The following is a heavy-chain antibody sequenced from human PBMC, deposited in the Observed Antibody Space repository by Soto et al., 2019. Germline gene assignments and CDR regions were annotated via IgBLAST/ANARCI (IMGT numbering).Heavy chain of an antibody. CDR2: IIPIFGTA. D-gene: IGHD3-10*01. V-gene: IGHV1-69*01. J-gene: IGHJ4*02. CDR3: SYSNLVRGVTIPTGWYFDY. CDR1: GGTFSSYA. Sequence: QVQLVQSGAEVKKPGSSVKVSCKASGGTFSSYAIIWVRQAPGQGLEWMGGIIPIFGTANYAQKFQGRVTITADESSITADMELSSLRSEDTAEYYSSYSNLVRGVTIPTGWYFDYWGEGTLVTVSS.